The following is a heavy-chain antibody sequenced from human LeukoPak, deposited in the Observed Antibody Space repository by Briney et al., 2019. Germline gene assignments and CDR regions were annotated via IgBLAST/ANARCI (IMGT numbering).Heavy chain of an antibody. CDR1: GGSISSGGYY. CDR2: IYHSGST. Sequence: SETLSLTCTVSGGSISSGGYYWSWIRQPPGKGLEWIGYIYHSGSTYYNPSLKSRVTISVDRSKNQFSLKLSSVTAADTAVYYCAREGGRYSFDYWGQGTLVTVSS. D-gene: IGHD1-26*01. J-gene: IGHJ4*02. V-gene: IGHV4-30-2*01. CDR3: AREGGRYSFDY.